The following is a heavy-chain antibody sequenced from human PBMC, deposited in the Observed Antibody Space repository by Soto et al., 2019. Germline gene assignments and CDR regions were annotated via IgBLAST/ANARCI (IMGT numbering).Heavy chain of an antibody. CDR3: ARSTYDFWSGYSDGAQYYFDY. D-gene: IGHD3-3*01. J-gene: IGHJ4*02. CDR1: GYTFTSYY. V-gene: IGHV1-46*01. Sequence: ASVKVSCKASGYTFTSYYMHWVRQAPGQGLEWMGIINPSGGSTSYAQKFQGRVTMTRDTSTSTVYMELSSLRSEDTAVYYCARSTYDFWSGYSDGAQYYFDYWGQGTLVTVSS. CDR2: INPSGGST.